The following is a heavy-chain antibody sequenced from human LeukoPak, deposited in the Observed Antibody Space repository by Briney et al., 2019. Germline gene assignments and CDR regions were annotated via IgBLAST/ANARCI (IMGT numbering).Heavy chain of an antibody. J-gene: IGHJ4*02. CDR3: ARQYYDILSGFYTADYYFDY. Sequence: GGSLRLSCAASGFTFSSYGMIWVRQAPGKGLEWVSSISSSSSYIYYADSVKGRFTISRDNAKNSLYLQLNSLRAEDTAVYYCARQYYDILSGFYTADYYFDYWGQGTLVTVSS. V-gene: IGHV3-21*01. CDR2: ISSSSSYI. CDR1: GFTFSSYG. D-gene: IGHD3-9*01.